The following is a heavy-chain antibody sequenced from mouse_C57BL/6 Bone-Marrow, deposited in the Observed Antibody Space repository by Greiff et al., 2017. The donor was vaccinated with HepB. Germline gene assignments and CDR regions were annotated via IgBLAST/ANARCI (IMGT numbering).Heavy chain of an antibody. J-gene: IGHJ3*01. V-gene: IGHV1-18*01. D-gene: IGHD1-1*01. Sequence: VQLQQSGPELVKPGASVKIPCKASGYTFTDYNMDWVKQSHGKSLEWIGDINPNNGGTIYNQKFKGKATLTVDKSSSTAYMELRSLTSEDTAVYYCARPLYYYGSSGFAYWGQGTLVTVSA. CDR3: ARPLYYYGSSGFAY. CDR2: INPNNGGT. CDR1: GYTFTDYN.